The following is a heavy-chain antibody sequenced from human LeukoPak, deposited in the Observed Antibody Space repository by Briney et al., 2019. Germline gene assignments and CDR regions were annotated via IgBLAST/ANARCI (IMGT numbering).Heavy chain of an antibody. J-gene: IGHJ4*02. CDR3: TLLHYYDSSGYHDY. CDR1: GFTFSGSA. D-gene: IGHD3-22*01. Sequence: GGSLKLSCAASGFTFSGSAMHWVRQASGKGLEWVGRIRSKANSYATAYAASVKGRFTISRDDSKNTAYLQMNSLKTEDTAVYYRTLLHYYDSSGYHDYWGQGTLVTVSS. V-gene: IGHV3-73*01. CDR2: IRSKANSYAT.